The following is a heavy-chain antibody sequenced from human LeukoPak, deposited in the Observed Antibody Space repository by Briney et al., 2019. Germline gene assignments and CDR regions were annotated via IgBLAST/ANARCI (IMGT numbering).Heavy chain of an antibody. CDR2: ISSNGGST. V-gene: IGHV3-64D*08. J-gene: IGHJ4*02. CDR3: VKNGVYTSGWYGGYFDY. D-gene: IGHD6-19*01. Sequence: GGSLRLSCTASGFTFSMYAMSWVRQAPGKGLEYISAISSNGGSTYYADSVKGRFTISRDNSKNTLYLQMSSLRSEDTAVYYCVKNGVYTSGWYGGYFDYWGQGTLVTVSS. CDR1: GFTFSMYA.